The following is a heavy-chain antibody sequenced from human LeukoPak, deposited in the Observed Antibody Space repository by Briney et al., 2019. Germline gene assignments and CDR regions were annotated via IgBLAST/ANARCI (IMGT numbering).Heavy chain of an antibody. V-gene: IGHV4-39*01. CDR3: ARLYYDSPYYFDY. D-gene: IGHD3-22*01. Sequence: SETLSLTCTVSGGSISSSSYYWGWIRQPPGKGLEWIGSIYYSGSTYYNPSLKSRVTISVDTSENQFSLKLSSVTAADTAVYYCARLYYDSPYYFDYWGQGTLVTVSS. CDR2: IYYSGST. J-gene: IGHJ4*02. CDR1: GGSISSSSYY.